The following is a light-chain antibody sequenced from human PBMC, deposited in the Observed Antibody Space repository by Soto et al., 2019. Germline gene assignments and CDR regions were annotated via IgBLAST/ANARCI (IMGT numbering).Light chain of an antibody. CDR3: GTWDSSLSASYV. J-gene: IGLJ1*01. Sequence: QSVLAQPPSMSAAPGQKVTISCSGSSSNIGNNYVSWYQQLPGTAPKLLIYENNKRPSGIPDRFSGSKSGTSATLGITGLQTGDEADYYCGTWDSSLSASYVFGTGTKVTVL. CDR2: ENN. CDR1: SSNIGNNY. V-gene: IGLV1-51*02.